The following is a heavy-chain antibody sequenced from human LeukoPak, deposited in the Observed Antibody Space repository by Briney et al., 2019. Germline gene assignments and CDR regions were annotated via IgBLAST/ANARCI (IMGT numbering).Heavy chain of an antibody. CDR2: INPKSGDT. CDR1: GYSFTDYY. V-gene: IGHV1-2*02. D-gene: IGHD3-10*01. Sequence: ASVKVSCKAYGYSFTDYYLHWMRQVPGQGLEWMGWINPKSGDTKYGQKFQGRVDMTRDTSISTIYMELSSLRSDDTAVYYCTRHNYQFDSDSWGQGTLVTVSS. CDR3: TRHNYQFDSDS. J-gene: IGHJ4*02.